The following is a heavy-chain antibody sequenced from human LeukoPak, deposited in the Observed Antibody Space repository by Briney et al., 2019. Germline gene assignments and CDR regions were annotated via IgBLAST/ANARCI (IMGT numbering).Heavy chain of an antibody. J-gene: IGHJ5*02. CDR3: ARDPPYDFWSGSSGTNWFDP. CDR2: IYTSGST. D-gene: IGHD3-3*01. CDR1: GGSISSYY. Sequence: SETLPLTCTVSGGSISSYYWSWIRQPAGKGLEWIGRIYTSGSTNYNPSLKSRVTMSVDTSKNQFSLKLSSVTAADTAVYYCARDPPYDFWSGSSGTNWFDPWGQGTLVTVSS. V-gene: IGHV4-4*07.